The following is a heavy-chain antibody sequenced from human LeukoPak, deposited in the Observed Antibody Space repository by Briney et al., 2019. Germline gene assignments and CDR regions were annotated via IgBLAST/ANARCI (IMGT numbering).Heavy chain of an antibody. Sequence: ASVKVSCKASGGAFSSYAISWVRQAPGQGLEWMGRIIPIFGTANYAQKFQGRVTITTDESTSTAYMELSSLRSEDTAVYYCARDQTTVTTVFDYWGQGTLVTVSS. CDR3: ARDQTTVTTVFDY. CDR1: GGAFSSYA. CDR2: IIPIFGTA. J-gene: IGHJ4*02. V-gene: IGHV1-69*05. D-gene: IGHD4-17*01.